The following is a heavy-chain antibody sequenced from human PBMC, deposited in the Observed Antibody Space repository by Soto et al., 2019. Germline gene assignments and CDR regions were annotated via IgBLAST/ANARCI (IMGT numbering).Heavy chain of an antibody. CDR1: GGSISSGGYY. CDR2: IYYSGST. CDR3: ARDLRVSRYGTNWFDP. J-gene: IGHJ5*02. Sequence: LSLTCTVSGGSISSGGYYWSWIRQHPGKGLEWIGYIYYSGSTYYNPSLKSRVTISVDTSKNQFSLKLSSVTAADTAVYYCARDLRVSRYGTNWFDPWGQGTLVTVSS. D-gene: IGHD5-18*01. V-gene: IGHV4-31*03.